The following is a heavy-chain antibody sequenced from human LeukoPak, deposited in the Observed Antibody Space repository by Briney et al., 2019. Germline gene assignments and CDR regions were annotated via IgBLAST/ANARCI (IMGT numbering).Heavy chain of an antibody. J-gene: IGHJ3*02. CDR2: INPSGGST. D-gene: IGHD5-24*01. V-gene: IGHV1-46*01. CDR3: ARIRDGYNDAYDI. Sequence: ASVKVSCKASGYTFTSYYMHWVRQAPGQGLEWMGIINPSGGSTSYAQRFQGRVTMTRDMSTSTVYMELSSLRSEDTAIYYCARIRDGYNDAYDIWGQGTVVTVPS. CDR1: GYTFTSYY.